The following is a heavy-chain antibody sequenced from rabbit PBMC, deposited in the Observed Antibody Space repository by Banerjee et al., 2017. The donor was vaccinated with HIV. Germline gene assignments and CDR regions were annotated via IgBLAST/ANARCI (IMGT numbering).Heavy chain of an antibody. CDR3: ARPYNGRGGFYFDL. D-gene: IGHD1-1*01. CDR1: GFDFSSYY. V-gene: IGHV1S7*01. Sequence: QLKETGGGLVQPGGSLTLSCKASGFDFSSYYMSWVRQAPGKGLEWIGIIYAGKGSTDYASWVNGRFTISSDNAQNTVDLQMNSLTAADTATYFCARPYNGRGGFYFDLWGPGTLVTVS. J-gene: IGHJ4*01. CDR2: IYAGKGST.